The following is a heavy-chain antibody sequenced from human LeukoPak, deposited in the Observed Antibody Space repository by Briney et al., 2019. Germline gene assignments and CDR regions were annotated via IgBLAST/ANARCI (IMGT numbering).Heavy chain of an antibody. CDR1: GGTFSSYA. CDR2: IIPIFGTA. Sequence: SVKVSCKASGGTFSSYAISWVRQAPGQGLEWLGRIIPIFGTANYAQKFQGRVTITTDESTSTAYMELSSLRSEDTAVYYCASYYDXSGYYYLAFDIWGQGTMVTVSS. D-gene: IGHD3-22*01. V-gene: IGHV1-69*05. CDR3: ASYYDXSGYYYLAFDI. J-gene: IGHJ3*02.